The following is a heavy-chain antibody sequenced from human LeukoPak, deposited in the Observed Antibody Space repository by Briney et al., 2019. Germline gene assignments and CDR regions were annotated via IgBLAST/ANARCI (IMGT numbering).Heavy chain of an antibody. V-gene: IGHV4-34*01. D-gene: IGHD2-2*01. CDR2: INHSGST. CDR1: GGSFSGYY. Sequence: SETLSLTCAVYGGSFSGYYWSWIRQPPGKGLEWIGEINHSGSTNYNPSLKSRVTISVDTSKNQFSLKLSSVTAADTAVYYCARHTMRKGAFDIWGQGTMVTVSS. CDR3: ARHTMRKGAFDI. J-gene: IGHJ3*02.